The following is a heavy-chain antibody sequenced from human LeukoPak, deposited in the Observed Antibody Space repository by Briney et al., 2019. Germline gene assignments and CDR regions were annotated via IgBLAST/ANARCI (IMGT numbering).Heavy chain of an antibody. D-gene: IGHD6-13*01. CDR3: ARGGISVKDWYFDL. CDR1: GGSISSGGYS. CDR2: IYHSGST. Sequence: PSETLSLTCAVSGGSISSGGYSWSWIRQPPGKGLEWIGYIYHSGSTYYNPALKSRVTISVDRSKNQFSLKLSSVTAADTAVYYCARGGISVKDWYFDLWGRSTLVTVSS. V-gene: IGHV4-30-2*01. J-gene: IGHJ2*01.